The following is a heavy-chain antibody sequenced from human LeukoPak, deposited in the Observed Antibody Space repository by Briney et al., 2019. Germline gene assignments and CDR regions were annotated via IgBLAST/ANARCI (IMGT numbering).Heavy chain of an antibody. Sequence: GGSLRLSCVASGLTFTYSDFNWIRQAPGKGLEWLSTITRRSSNLYYADSVKGRFTTSRDDAKDSVYLQMENQRVEDTAIYYCARNFDSWGQGTLVTVSS. CDR1: GLTFTYSD. J-gene: IGHJ4*02. V-gene: IGHV3-69-1*02. CDR3: ARNFDS. CDR2: ITRRSSNL.